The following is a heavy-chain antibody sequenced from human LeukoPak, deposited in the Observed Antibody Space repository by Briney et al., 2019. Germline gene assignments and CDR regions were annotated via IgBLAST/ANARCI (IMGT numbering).Heavy chain of an antibody. V-gene: IGHV1-8*02. CDR2: MNPNSGDT. Sequence: ASVKVSCKASGYTFTSCDINWVRQATGQGLQWIGWMNPNSGDTGYAQNFQGRISITRNTSISTAYMELSGLRSEDTAVYYCARDMRGAAAADDAFDIWGQGTMVTVSS. CDR1: GYTFTSCD. D-gene: IGHD6-13*01. CDR3: ARDMRGAAAADDAFDI. J-gene: IGHJ3*02.